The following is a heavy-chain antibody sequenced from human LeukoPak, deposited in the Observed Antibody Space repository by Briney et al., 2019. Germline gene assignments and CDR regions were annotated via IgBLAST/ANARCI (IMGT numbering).Heavy chain of an antibody. Sequence: GGSLRLSCAASGFTFSSYCMHWVRQAPGKGLVWVSRVNPQGSGTSYTDSVKGRFTISRDNAKDALHLRMDNLRAEDTAVYYCARARWSSTGWFLGYWGQGTLVTVSS. D-gene: IGHD6-19*01. CDR3: ARARWSSTGWFLGY. J-gene: IGHJ4*02. V-gene: IGHV3-74*01. CDR1: GFTFSSYC. CDR2: VNPQGSGT.